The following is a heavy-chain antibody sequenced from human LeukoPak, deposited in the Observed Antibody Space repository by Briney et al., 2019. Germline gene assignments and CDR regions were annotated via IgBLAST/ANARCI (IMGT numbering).Heavy chain of an antibody. Sequence: SETLSLTCAVYGGSFSGYYWSWIRQPPGKGLEWIGEINHSGSTNYNPSLKSRVTISVDTSKNQFSLKLSSVTAADTAVYYCARVRSYYDFWSGYPHWYFDLWGRGTLVTVSS. V-gene: IGHV4-34*01. D-gene: IGHD3-3*01. CDR1: GGSFSGYY. CDR2: INHSGST. CDR3: ARVRSYYDFWSGYPHWYFDL. J-gene: IGHJ2*01.